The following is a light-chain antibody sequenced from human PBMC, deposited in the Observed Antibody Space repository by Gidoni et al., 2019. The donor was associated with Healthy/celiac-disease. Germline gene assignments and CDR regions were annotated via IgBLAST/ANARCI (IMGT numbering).Light chain of an antibody. CDR1: SLRSYY. J-gene: IGLJ2*01. V-gene: IGLV3-19*01. Sequence: SFELTQDPPVSVALGETVRSTLHGDSLRSYYASRYQQKPGQAPVLLIYGKNNRPSGIPDQVFGSSSGDTASLTITGAQAEDEDDDYCNSRDSSGNPVFGGGTKLTVL. CDR3: NSRDSSGNPV. CDR2: GKN.